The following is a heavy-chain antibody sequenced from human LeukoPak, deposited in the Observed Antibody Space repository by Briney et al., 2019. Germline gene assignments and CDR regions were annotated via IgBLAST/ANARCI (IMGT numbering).Heavy chain of an antibody. D-gene: IGHD6-19*01. J-gene: IGHJ4*02. CDR1: GYSFATYW. Sequence: GESLKISCKGSGYSFATYWIGWVRQMPGKGLEWMGIIYPGDSDTRYSPSFQGQVTISVDKSISTAYLQWSSLKASDTAMYYCARWPGTAVAGRFDYWGQGTLVTVSS. CDR3: ARWPGTAVAGRFDY. CDR2: IYPGDSDT. V-gene: IGHV5-51*01.